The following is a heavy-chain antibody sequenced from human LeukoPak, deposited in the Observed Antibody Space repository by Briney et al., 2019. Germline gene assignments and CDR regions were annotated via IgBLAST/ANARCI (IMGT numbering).Heavy chain of an antibody. V-gene: IGHV1-18*01. CDR2: ISAYNGNT. CDR3: ARDTYQGVLFYYYYYMDV. J-gene: IGHJ6*03. Sequence: GASVKVSCKASGYTFTSYDINWVRQATGQGLEWMGWISAYNGNTNYAQKLQGRVTMTTDTSTSTAYMELRSLRSDDTAVYYCARDTYQGVLFYYYYYMDVWGKGTTVTISS. CDR1: GYTFTSYD. D-gene: IGHD2-21*01.